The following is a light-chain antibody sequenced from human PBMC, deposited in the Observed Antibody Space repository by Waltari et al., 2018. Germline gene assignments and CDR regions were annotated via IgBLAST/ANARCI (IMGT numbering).Light chain of an antibody. J-gene: IGKJ2*01. Sequence: DIQMTQSPSSLSASVGDRVTITCRASQSISSYLTWYQQKPGKAPKLLIYAASSLQSGVPSRFSGSGSGTDFTLTISSLQPEDFATYYCQQSYSTPKMYTFGQGTKLEIK. CDR2: AAS. CDR1: QSISSY. CDR3: QQSYSTPKMYT. V-gene: IGKV1-39*01.